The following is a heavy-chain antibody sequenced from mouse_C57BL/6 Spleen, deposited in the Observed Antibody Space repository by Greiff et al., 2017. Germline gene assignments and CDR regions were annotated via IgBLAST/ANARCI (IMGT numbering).Heavy chain of an antibody. CDR3: ARDDSSGYVLFDY. Sequence: ESGPGLVKPSQSLSLTCSVTGYSITSGYYWNWIRQFPGNKLEWMGYISYDGSNNYNPSLKNRISITRDASKNQLFLKLNSVTTEDTATYCCARDDSSGYVLFDYWGPGTTLPVSS. CDR1: GYSITSGYY. CDR2: ISYDGSN. J-gene: IGHJ2*01. D-gene: IGHD3-2*02. V-gene: IGHV3-6*01.